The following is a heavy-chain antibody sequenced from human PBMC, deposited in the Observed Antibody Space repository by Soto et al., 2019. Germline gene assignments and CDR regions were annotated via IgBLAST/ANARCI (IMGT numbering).Heavy chain of an antibody. CDR1: GGSVSSGSYY. V-gene: IGHV4-61*01. CDR3: ARAPPRSYYYGMDV. J-gene: IGHJ6*02. Sequence: SETLSLTCTVSGGSVSSGSYYWSWIRQPPGKGLEWIGYNYYSGSTNYNPSLKSRVTISVGTSKNQFSLKLSSVTAADTAVYYCARAPPRSYYYGMDVWGQGTTVTVSS. CDR2: NYYSGST.